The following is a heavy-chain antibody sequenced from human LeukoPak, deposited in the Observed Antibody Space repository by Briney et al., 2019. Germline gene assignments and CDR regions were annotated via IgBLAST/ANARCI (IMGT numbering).Heavy chain of an antibody. CDR2: IYASGST. CDR1: GGSISSYY. J-gene: IGHJ4*02. V-gene: IGHV4-4*07. Sequence: KSSETLSLTCTVSGGSISSYYWTWIRQPAGKGLEWIGRIYASGSTTYSPSLRGRVTMSLDTSKNQFSLKLSSVTAADTAVYYCARTTGNFNLRNSTGIVATSPFDYWGQGTLVTVSS. D-gene: IGHD5-12*01. CDR3: ARTTGNFNLRNSTGIVATSPFDY.